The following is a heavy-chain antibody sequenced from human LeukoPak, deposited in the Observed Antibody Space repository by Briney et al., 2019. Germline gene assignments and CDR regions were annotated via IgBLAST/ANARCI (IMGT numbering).Heavy chain of an antibody. V-gene: IGHV3-53*01. CDR1: GFTVSSNY. D-gene: IGHD1-26*01. CDR2: IYSGGST. Sequence: GGSLRLSCAASGFTVSSNYMSWVRQAPGKGLEWVSVIYSGGSTYYADYVKGRFTISRDNAKNTLYLQMNSLRAEDTAVYYCARRSSGSPPYYFDSWGQGTLVTVSS. J-gene: IGHJ4*02. CDR3: ARRSSGSPPYYFDS.